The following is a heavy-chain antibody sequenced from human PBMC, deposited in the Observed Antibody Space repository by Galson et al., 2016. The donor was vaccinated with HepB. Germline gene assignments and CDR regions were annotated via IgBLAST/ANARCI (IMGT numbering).Heavy chain of an antibody. CDR3: TRLGVRGVSYV. D-gene: IGHD3-10*01. Sequence: SLRLSCAASGFTFSGSAMHWVRQASGKGLEWVGRIRTKGNSYATAYAASVKGRFTISRDDSKNTAYLQMNSLKTEDTAVYYCTRLGVRGVSYVWGQGTTVTVSS. CDR1: GFTFSGSA. V-gene: IGHV3-73*01. J-gene: IGHJ6*02. CDR2: IRTKGNSYAT.